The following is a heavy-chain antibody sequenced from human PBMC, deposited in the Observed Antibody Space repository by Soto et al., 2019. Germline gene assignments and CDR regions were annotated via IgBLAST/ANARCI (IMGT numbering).Heavy chain of an antibody. CDR2: IIPIFGTA. CDR1: GGTFSSYA. Sequence: QVQLVQSGAEVKKPGSSVKVSCKASGGTFSSYAISWVRQAPGQGLEWMGGIIPIFGTANYAQKFQGRVTITADKSTSTAYMELSSLRSEDTAVYYCARVNRVTYNWSYYSYYYYGMDVWGQGTTVTVSS. J-gene: IGHJ6*02. CDR3: ARVNRVTYNWSYYSYYYYGMDV. V-gene: IGHV1-69*06. D-gene: IGHD1-7*01.